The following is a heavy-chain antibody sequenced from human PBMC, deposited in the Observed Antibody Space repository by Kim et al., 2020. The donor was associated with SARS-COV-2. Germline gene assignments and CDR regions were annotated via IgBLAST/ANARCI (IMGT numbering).Heavy chain of an antibody. CDR3: AREDIVVVPAATREDYYYYYGMDV. J-gene: IGHJ6*02. CDR2: IYTSGST. CDR1: GGSISSYY. D-gene: IGHD2-2*01. Sequence: SETLSLTCTVSGGSISSYYWSWIRQPAGKGLEWIGRIYTSGSTNYNPSLKSRVTMSVDTSKNQFSLKLSSVTAADTAVYYCAREDIVVVPAATREDYYYYYGMDVWGQGTTVTVSS. V-gene: IGHV4-4*07.